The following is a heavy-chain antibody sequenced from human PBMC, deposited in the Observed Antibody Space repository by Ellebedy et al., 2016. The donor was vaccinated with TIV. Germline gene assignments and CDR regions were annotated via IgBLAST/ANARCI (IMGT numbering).Heavy chain of an antibody. CDR1: GGSISSSSYY. CDR3: AREGQVWGILRARYHDAFDI. J-gene: IGHJ3*02. D-gene: IGHD6-13*01. V-gene: IGHV4-39*07. CDR2: IYYSGST. Sequence: SETLSLTXTVSGGSISSSSYYWGWIRQPPGKGLEWIGSIYYSGSTYYNPSLKSRVTISVDTSKNQFSLKLSSVTAADTAVYYCAREGQVWGILRARYHDAFDIWGQGTMVTVSS.